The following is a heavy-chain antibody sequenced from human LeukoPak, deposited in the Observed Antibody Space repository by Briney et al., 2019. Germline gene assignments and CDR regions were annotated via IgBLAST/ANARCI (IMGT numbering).Heavy chain of an antibody. D-gene: IGHD3-3*01. CDR3: AEWSGLDY. Sequence: GGSLRLSCAASGLTFSSYWMSWVRQAPGKGLEWVANIKQDGSEKYYVDSVKGRFTMSRDNAKNSLYLQMNSLRAEDTAVYYCAEWSGLDYWGQGTLVTVSS. V-gene: IGHV3-7*01. CDR1: GLTFSSYW. J-gene: IGHJ4*02. CDR2: IKQDGSEK.